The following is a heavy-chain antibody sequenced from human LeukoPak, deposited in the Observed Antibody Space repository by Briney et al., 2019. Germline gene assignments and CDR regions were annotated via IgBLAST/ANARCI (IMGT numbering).Heavy chain of an antibody. V-gene: IGHV3-64D*06. Sequence: PGGSLRLSCAASGNYWMHWVRQAPGKGLQYVSSISSNGDSTYYAASVKGRFTISRDNSKSTLYLQMSSLRAEDTAVYYCVKDRWFDYWGQGALVPVSS. J-gene: IGHJ4*02. CDR3: VKDRWFDY. D-gene: IGHD5-24*01. CDR1: GNYW. CDR2: ISSNGDST.